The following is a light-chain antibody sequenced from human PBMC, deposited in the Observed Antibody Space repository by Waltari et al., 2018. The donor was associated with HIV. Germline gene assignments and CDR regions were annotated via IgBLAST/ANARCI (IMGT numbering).Light chain of an antibody. J-gene: IGLJ1*01. V-gene: IGLV2-14*01. CDR1: SNDVGRYDY. Sequence: QSALTQPASVSGSPGQSITISCTGTSNDVGRYDYVSWYQHHPGKAPKLVIYEVTNRPSGITNRFSGSKSGNTASLPISGLQAEDEADDDCSSYVVNSTPYVFGSGTKVTVL. CDR2: EVT. CDR3: SSYVVNSTPYV.